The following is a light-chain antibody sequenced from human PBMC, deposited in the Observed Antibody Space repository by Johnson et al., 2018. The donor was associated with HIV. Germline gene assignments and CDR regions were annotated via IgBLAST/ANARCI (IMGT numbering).Light chain of an antibody. J-gene: IGLJ1*01. CDR1: SSIIRNNY. V-gene: IGLV1-51*01. CDR2: DNN. CDR3: GTWDSSLGAVRGYV. Sequence: QAVLTQPPSVSAAPGQKVTISCSGSSSIIRNNYVSLYQQLPGAAPKLLIYDNNKLPSGIPDRFSGSKSGPSATLGITGLQTGDEAAYYCGTWDSSLGAVRGYVVGTGTKVTVL.